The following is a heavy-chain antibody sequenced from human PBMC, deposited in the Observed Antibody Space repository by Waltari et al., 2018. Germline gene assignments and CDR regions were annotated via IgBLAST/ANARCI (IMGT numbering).Heavy chain of an antibody. V-gene: IGHV3-9*01. CDR2: ISWNSGSI. D-gene: IGHD3-16*01. CDR3: VKSQSSTLNDYTNNFDH. J-gene: IGHJ4*02. Sequence: EVQVVESGGGSVQPGRSLRHSCLASGFTFDHYSMHWVRQPPGKGLEWVSGISWNSGSIDYADSVKGRFAISRDNTKNSLFLEMSSLRIEDTAFYYCVKSQSSTLNDYTNNFDHWGQGTLVTVSS. CDR1: GFTFDHYS.